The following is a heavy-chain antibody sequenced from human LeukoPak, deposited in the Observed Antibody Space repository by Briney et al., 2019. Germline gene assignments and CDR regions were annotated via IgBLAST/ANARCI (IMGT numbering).Heavy chain of an antibody. D-gene: IGHD1-1*01. CDR2: IYYSGST. CDR1: GGSISSYY. V-gene: IGHV4-59*01. J-gene: IGHJ6*03. Sequence: SETLSLTCTVSGGSISSYYWSWLRQPPGKGLEWIGYIYYSGSTNYNPSLKSRVTISVDTSKNQFSLKLSSVTAADTAVYYCARASLAGTDYYYMDVWGKGTTVTVSS. CDR3: ARASLAGTDYYYMDV.